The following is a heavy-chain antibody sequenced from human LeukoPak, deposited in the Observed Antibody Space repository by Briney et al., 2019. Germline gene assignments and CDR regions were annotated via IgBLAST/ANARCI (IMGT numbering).Heavy chain of an antibody. CDR1: GFTFSSYG. V-gene: IGHV3-30*02. J-gene: IGHJ3*01. CDR3: ARGGPLSYSGSLYGAFDV. Sequence: GGSRRLSCAASGFTFSSYGMHWVRQAPGKGLEWVAFIRYDGSNKYYADSVKGRFTISRDNSKNTLYLQLNSLRPEDTAVYYCARGGPLSYSGSLYGAFDVWGQGTMVTVSS. CDR2: IRYDGSNK. D-gene: IGHD1-26*01.